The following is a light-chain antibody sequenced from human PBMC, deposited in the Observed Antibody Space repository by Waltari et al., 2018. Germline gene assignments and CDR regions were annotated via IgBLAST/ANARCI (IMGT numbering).Light chain of an antibody. J-gene: IGLJ2*01. Sequence: QSALTQPASVSRSPGQSVTIFCAGTSNDVGGYNSVSWYQEHPGQAPRVIIYDVSDRRSGVSDRFSGSKSGNTASLTISGLQAEDEADYYCSSQSSNDVVLFGGGTKLTVL. CDR3: SSQSSNDVVL. V-gene: IGLV2-14*01. CDR2: DVS. CDR1: SNDVGGYNS.